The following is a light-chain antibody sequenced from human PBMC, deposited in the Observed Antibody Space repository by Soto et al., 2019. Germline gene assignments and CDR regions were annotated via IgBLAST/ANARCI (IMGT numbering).Light chain of an antibody. J-gene: IGKJ1*01. CDR2: DAS. Sequence: DIQMTQSPSSLSASVGDRVTITCRASQSISSWLAWYQQKPGKAPKLLIYDASNLETGVPSRFSGSGSGTDFTFTISSLQPEDIATYYCQQYDNLPLTFGQGTKVDIK. CDR1: QSISSW. CDR3: QQYDNLPLT. V-gene: IGKV1-33*01.